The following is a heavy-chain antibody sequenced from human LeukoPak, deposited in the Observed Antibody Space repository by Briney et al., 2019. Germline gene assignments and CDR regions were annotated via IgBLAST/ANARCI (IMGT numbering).Heavy chain of an antibody. CDR2: ISGSGGST. V-gene: IGHV3-23*01. J-gene: IGHJ6*02. CDR1: GFTFSSYA. CDR3: AKDSHQLHSSSWYVVGMDV. D-gene: IGHD6-13*01. Sequence: GGSLRLSCAASGFTFSSYAMSWVRQAPGKGLEWVSAISGSGGSTYYADSVKGRFTISRDNSKNTLYLQMNSLRAEDTAVYYCAKDSHQLHSSSWYVVGMDVWGQGTTVTVSS.